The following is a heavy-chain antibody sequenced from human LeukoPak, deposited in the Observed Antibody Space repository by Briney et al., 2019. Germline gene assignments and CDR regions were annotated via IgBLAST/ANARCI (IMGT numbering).Heavy chain of an antibody. CDR3: ARDLYGDYFFDY. CDR1: XFTXXSYA. V-gene: IGHV3-30*04. D-gene: IGHD4-17*01. J-gene: IGHJ4*02. CDR2: ISYDGSNK. Sequence: SXFTXXSYAMHWVRQAPGKGLEWVAVISYDGSNKYYADSVKGRFTISRDNSKNTLYLQMNSLRAEDTAVYYCARDLYGDYFFDYWGQGTLVTVSS.